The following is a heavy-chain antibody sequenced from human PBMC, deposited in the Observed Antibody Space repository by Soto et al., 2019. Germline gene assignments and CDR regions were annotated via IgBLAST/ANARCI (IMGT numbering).Heavy chain of an antibody. J-gene: IGHJ4*02. CDR2: ISYSGST. CDR1: GGSIINYY. Sequence: XETLSLTCTVSGGSIINYYWSWIRQTPGKGLESMGYISYSGSTNYNPSLKSRVTISVDMSKNQFSLKLRSVTTADTAVYYCARRAGSYNEAYYFDSWGQGTLVTVSS. V-gene: IGHV4-59*01. CDR3: ARRAGSYNEAYYFDS. D-gene: IGHD1-26*01.